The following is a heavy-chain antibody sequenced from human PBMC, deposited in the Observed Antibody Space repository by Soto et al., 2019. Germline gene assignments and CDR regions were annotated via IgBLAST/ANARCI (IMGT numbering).Heavy chain of an antibody. CDR3: ARSRGRFYSSSSGPY. CDR2: INHSGST. D-gene: IGHD6-6*01. Sequence: SETLSLTCAVYGGSFSGYYWSWIRQPPGKGLEWIGEINHSGSTNYNPSLKSRVTISVDTSKNQFSLELSSVTAADTAVYYCARSRGRFYSSSSGPYWGQGTLVTVSS. J-gene: IGHJ4*02. CDR1: GGSFSGYY. V-gene: IGHV4-34*01.